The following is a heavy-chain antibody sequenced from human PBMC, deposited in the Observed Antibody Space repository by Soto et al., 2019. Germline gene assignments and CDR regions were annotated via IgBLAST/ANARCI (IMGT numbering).Heavy chain of an antibody. CDR2: ISYDGSNK. CDR1: GFTFSSYG. Sequence: QVQLVESGGGVVQPGRSLRLSCAASGFTFSSYGMHWVRQAPGKGLEWVAVISYDGSNKYYADSVKGRFTISRDNSKNTLYLQMNSLRAEDTALYYCAKDSSGRRGGCEYWGQGTLVTVS. CDR3: AKDSSGRRGGCEY. V-gene: IGHV3-30*18. J-gene: IGHJ4*02. D-gene: IGHD6-19*01.